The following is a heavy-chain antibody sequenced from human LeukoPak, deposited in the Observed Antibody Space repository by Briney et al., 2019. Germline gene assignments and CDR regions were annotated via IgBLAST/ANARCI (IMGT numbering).Heavy chain of an antibody. CDR2: IIPIFGTA. CDR1: GGTFSSYA. V-gene: IGHV1-69*05. Sequence: SVKASCKASGGTFSSYAISWVRQSPGQGLEWMGRIIPIFGTANYAQKFQGRVTITTDESTSTAYMELSSLRSEDTAVYYCAREPRRDGYKGYYYMDVWGKGTTVTVSS. D-gene: IGHD5-24*01. J-gene: IGHJ6*03. CDR3: AREPRRDGYKGYYYMDV.